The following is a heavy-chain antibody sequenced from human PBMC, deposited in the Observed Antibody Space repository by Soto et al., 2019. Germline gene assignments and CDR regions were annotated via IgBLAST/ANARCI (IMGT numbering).Heavy chain of an antibody. CDR1: GGTFSSYA. CDR2: IIPIFGTA. J-gene: IGHJ6*01. V-gene: IGHV1-69*12. CDR3: ARHLGGNHYYYGMGV. D-gene: IGHD3-16*01. Sequence: QVQLVQSGAAVKKPGSSVKVSCKASGGTFSSYAISWVRQAPGQGLEWMGGIIPIFGTADYAQKFQGRVTITADDFTSTAYMALTSLRSEDTAVYYCARHLGGNHYYYGMGVWGQGTTVTVSS.